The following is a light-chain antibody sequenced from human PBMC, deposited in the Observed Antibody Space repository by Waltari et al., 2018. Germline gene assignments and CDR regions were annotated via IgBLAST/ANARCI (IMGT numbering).Light chain of an antibody. Sequence: QSELTQPPSVSGAPGQRVTIPCPGSSSNIGAGYDVHWYKQLPGTAPKRLIYGNFNRPSGVPDRFSGSKSGTSASLAITGLQAEDEADYYCQSFDSSLTRYVFGTGTKVTVL. CDR1: SSNIGAGYD. CDR3: QSFDSSLTRYV. J-gene: IGLJ1*01. V-gene: IGLV1-40*01. CDR2: GNF.